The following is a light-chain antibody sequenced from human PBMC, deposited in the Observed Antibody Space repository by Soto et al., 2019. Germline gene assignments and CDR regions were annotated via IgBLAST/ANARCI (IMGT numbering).Light chain of an antibody. V-gene: IGLV1-40*01. CDR1: SSNIGAGYD. J-gene: IGLJ3*02. CDR2: GNS. Sequence: QSVLTQPPSVSGAPGQRVTISCTGSSSNIGAGYDVHWYQQLPGTAPKLLIYGNSNRPSGVPDRFSGFKSGTSASLAITGLQAEDEPDYYCQSYDSSLSGVFGGGTKLTVL. CDR3: QSYDSSLSGV.